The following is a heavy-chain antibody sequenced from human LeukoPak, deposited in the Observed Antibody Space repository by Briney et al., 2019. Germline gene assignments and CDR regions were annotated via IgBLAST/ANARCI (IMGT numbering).Heavy chain of an antibody. CDR2: IYHSGRT. CDR3: ARHNYLYRAPDY. V-gene: IGHV4-39*01. D-gene: IGHD3-10*01. CDR1: GGSVSSSDHY. J-gene: IGHJ4*02. Sequence: SETLSLTCSVSGGSVSSSDHYWGWIRQPPGKRPEWIGRIYHSGRTYYKPSLESRVTMSVDTSKNQFSLRLTSVTAADTAVYSWARHNYLYRAPDYGGQETLATVSS.